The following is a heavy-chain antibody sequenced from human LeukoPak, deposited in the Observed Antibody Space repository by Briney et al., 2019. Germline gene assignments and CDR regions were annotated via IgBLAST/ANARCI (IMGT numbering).Heavy chain of an antibody. CDR2: IYHSGST. CDR1: GYSISSGYY. Sequence: PSETLSLTCTVSGYSISSGYYWGWIRQPPGKGLEWIGSIYHSGSTYYNPSLKSRVTISVDTSKNQFSLKLSSVTAADTAVYYCARDEFFGVVITPFDYWGQGTLVTVSS. CDR3: ARDEFFGVVITPFDY. V-gene: IGHV4-38-2*02. D-gene: IGHD3-3*01. J-gene: IGHJ4*02.